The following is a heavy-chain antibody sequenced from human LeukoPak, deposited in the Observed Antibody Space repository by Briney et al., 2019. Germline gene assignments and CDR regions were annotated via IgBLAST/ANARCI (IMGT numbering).Heavy chain of an antibody. CDR1: GYTFTSYD. D-gene: IGHD3-3*01. V-gene: IGHV1-8*03. CDR3: ARGVFFYVFWSVYYSPHFDY. J-gene: IGHJ4*02. CDR2: MNPNSGNT. Sequence: GASVKVSCKASGYTFTSYDINWVRQATGQGLEWMGWMNPNSGNTGYAQKFQGRVTITRNTSISTAYMELSSLRSEDTAVYYCARGVFFYVFWSVYYSPHFDYWGKGTLVTVSS.